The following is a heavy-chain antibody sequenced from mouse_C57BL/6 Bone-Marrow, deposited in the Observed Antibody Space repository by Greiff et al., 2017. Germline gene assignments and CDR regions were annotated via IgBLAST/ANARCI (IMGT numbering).Heavy chain of an antibody. J-gene: IGHJ3*01. CDR3: ARDPIYYYGSSYGGFAD. CDR2: ISDGGSYT. V-gene: IGHV5-4*01. D-gene: IGHD1-1*01. Sequence: VQLVESGGGLVKPGGSLKLSCAASGFTFSSYAMSWVRQTPEKRLEWVATISDGGSYTYYPDNVKGRFTISRDNAKNNLYLQMSHLKSEDTAMYYCARDPIYYYGSSYGGFADGGQGTLVTVSA. CDR1: GFTFSSYA.